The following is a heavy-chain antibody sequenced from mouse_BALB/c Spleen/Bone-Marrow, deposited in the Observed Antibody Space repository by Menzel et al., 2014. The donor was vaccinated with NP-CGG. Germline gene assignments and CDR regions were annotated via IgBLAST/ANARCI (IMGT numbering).Heavy chain of an antibody. CDR2: IYPGNGDT. CDR3: AARVGYYGNYPYFDY. J-gene: IGHJ2*01. Sequence: QSGAELVKPGASVKMSCKASGYTFTSYNMHWVKQTPGQGLEWIGAIYPGNGDTSYNQKFKGKATLTADKSSSTAYMQLSSLTPEDSAVYYCAARVGYYGNYPYFDYWGQGTTLTVSS. V-gene: IGHV1-12*01. D-gene: IGHD2-1*01. CDR1: GYTFTSYN.